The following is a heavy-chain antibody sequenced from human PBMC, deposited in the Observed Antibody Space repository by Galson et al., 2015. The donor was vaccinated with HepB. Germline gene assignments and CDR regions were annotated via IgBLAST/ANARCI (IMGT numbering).Heavy chain of an antibody. J-gene: IGHJ4*02. V-gene: IGHV1-69*13. D-gene: IGHD6-6*01. CDR3: ARDMDSSSSGDDY. CDR1: GGTFSSYA. CDR2: IIPIFGTA. Sequence: SVKVSCKASGGTFSSYAISWVRQAPGQGLEWMGGIIPIFGTANYAQKFQGRVTITADESTSTAYMELSSLRSEDTAVYYCARDMDSSSSGDDYWGQGTLVAVSS.